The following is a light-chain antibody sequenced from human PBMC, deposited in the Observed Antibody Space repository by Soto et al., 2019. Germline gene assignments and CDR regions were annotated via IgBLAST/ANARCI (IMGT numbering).Light chain of an antibody. V-gene: IGKV1-5*03. J-gene: IGKJ1*01. Sequence: DIQMTQSPSTLSASVGDRVTITCRASQNIGSWLAWYQQKPGKAPKLLIYKASSLESGVPSRFSGSGSGTEFTLTISSLQPDDFATYYCQQYDSYSPWTFGQGTKVEI. CDR2: KAS. CDR3: QQYDSYSPWT. CDR1: QNIGSW.